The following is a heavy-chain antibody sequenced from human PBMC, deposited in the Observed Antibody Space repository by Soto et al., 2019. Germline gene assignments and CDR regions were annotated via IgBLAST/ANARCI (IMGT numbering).Heavy chain of an antibody. D-gene: IGHD1-1*01. J-gene: IGHJ4*02. Sequence: QVQLQESGPGLVKPSQTLSLTCTVSGGSISSGGSYWSGIRQHPGKGLEWIGYIYYSGSTYYNPSLKSRVTISVDTSKNQFSLKLSSVTAADTAVYYCERDTGAGTMFDYWGQGTLVTVSS. V-gene: IGHV4-31*03. CDR3: ERDTGAGTMFDY. CDR2: IYYSGST. CDR1: GGSISSGGSY.